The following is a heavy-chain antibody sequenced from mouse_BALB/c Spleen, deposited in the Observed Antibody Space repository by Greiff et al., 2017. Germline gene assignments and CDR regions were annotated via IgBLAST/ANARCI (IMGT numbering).Heavy chain of an antibody. CDR2: ISSGSSTI. CDR3: ARGASTVVATRGYFDY. D-gene: IGHD1-1*01. CDR1: GFTFSSFG. J-gene: IGHJ2*01. V-gene: IGHV5-17*02. Sequence: EVKLMESGGGLVQPGGSRKLSCAASGFTFSSFGMHWVRQAPEKGLEWVAYISSGSSTIYYADTVKGRFTISRDNPKNTLFLQMTSLRSEDTAMYYCARGASTVVATRGYFDYWGQGTTLTVSS.